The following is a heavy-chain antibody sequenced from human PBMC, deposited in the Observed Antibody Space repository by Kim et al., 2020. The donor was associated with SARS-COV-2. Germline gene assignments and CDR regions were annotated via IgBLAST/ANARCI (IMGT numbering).Heavy chain of an antibody. CDR3: ARDLGIAVMNWFDP. Sequence: SETLSLTCTVSGGSISSSSYYWGWIRQPPGKGLEWIGSIYYSGSTYYNPSLKSRVTISVDTSKNQFSLKLSSVTAADTAVYYCARDLGIAVMNWFDPWGQGTLVTVSS. D-gene: IGHD6-19*01. CDR2: IYYSGST. J-gene: IGHJ5*02. V-gene: IGHV4-39*07. CDR1: GGSISSSSYY.